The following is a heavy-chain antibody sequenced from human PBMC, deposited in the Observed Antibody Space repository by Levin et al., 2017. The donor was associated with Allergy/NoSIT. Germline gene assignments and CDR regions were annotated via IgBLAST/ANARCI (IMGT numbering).Heavy chain of an antibody. CDR2: ISNSGTTI. V-gene: IGHV3-48*03. Sequence: GGSLRLSCAASGFTFSSYEMNWVRQAPGKGLEWVSYISNSGTTIYYADSVKGRFTISRDNAKNSLYLQMNNLRAEDTAVYYCASIPDTATLYWNFDLWGRGTVVTVSS. CDR3: ASIPDTATLYWNFDL. D-gene: IGHD5-18*01. CDR1: GFTFSSYE. J-gene: IGHJ2*01.